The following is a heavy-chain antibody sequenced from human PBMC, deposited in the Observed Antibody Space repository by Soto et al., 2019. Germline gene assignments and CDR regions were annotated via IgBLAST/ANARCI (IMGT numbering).Heavy chain of an antibody. CDR3: ARYYDILTGYGPIDH. CDR2: ISAYNGNT. V-gene: IGHV1-18*01. D-gene: IGHD3-9*01. CDR1: GYTFTSYG. Sequence: GASVKVSCKASGYTFTSYGISWVRQAPGQGLEWMGWISAYNGNTNYAQKLQGRVTMTTDTSTSTAYMELRSLRSDDTAVYYCARYYDILTGYGPIDHWGQGTLVTVSS. J-gene: IGHJ4*02.